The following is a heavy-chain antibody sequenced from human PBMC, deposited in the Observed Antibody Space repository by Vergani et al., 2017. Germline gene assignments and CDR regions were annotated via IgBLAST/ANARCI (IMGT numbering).Heavy chain of an antibody. CDR1: GFTFSSYG. V-gene: IGHV3-33*01. CDR3: AREYSSAAARLYYFDY. D-gene: IGHD6-25*01. Sequence: QVQLVESGGGVVQPGRSLRLSCAASGFTFSSYGMHWVRQAPGKGREWVAVIWYDGSNKYYADSVKGRFTISRDNSKNTLYLPMNSRRAEDTAVYYCAREYSSAAARLYYFDYWGQGTLVTVSS. J-gene: IGHJ4*02. CDR2: IWYDGSNK.